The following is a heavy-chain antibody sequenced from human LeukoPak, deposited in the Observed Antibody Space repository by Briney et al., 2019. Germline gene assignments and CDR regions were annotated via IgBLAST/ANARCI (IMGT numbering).Heavy chain of an antibody. Sequence: SETLSLTCAVSGGSISSSNWWSWIRQPPGKGLEWIGEIYHSGSTNYNPSLKSRVTISVDKSKTQFSLKLSSVTAADTAVYYCARGFDSSGYYALRYFDYWGQGTLVTVSS. J-gene: IGHJ4*02. CDR3: ARGFDSSGYYALRYFDY. V-gene: IGHV4-4*02. CDR1: GGSISSSNW. CDR2: IYHSGST. D-gene: IGHD3-22*01.